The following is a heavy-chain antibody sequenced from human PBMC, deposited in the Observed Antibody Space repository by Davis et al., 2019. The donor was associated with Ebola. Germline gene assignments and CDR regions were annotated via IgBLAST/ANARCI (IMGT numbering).Heavy chain of an antibody. CDR2: IFPGDSDT. CDR1: GYSFTGNW. Sequence: GESLKISCKGSGYSFTGNWIGWVRQMRGKGLEWMGMIFPGDSDTRYTPSFQGQVTISADKSITTAYLQWSSLKASDSATYYCARLFGYYDILTGDYYYYYMDVWGKGTTVTVSS. V-gene: IGHV5-51*01. D-gene: IGHD3-9*01. J-gene: IGHJ6*03. CDR3: ARLFGYYDILTGDYYYYYMDV.